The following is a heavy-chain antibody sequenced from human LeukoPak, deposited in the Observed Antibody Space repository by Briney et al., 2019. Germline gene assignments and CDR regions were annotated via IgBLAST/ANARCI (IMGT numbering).Heavy chain of an antibody. CDR1: GFTLSSYA. CDR3: AKESSGHGEEGATDY. Sequence: GGSLRLSCAVSGFTLSSYAMSWVRQAPGKGLEWVSAISGSGGSTYYAGSVKGRFTISRDNSKNTLYLQMNSLRAEDTAVYYCAKESSGHGEEGATDYWGQGTLVTVSS. J-gene: IGHJ4*02. D-gene: IGHD1-26*01. V-gene: IGHV3-23*01. CDR2: ISGSGGST.